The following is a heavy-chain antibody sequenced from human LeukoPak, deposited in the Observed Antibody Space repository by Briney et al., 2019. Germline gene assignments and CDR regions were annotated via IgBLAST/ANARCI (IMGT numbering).Heavy chain of an antibody. D-gene: IGHD2-2*01. V-gene: IGHV6-1*01. Sequence: SQTLSLTCAISGDSVSSNSAAWNWIRQSPSRGLEWLGRTYYRSKWYNDYAVSVKSRITINPDTSKNQFSLQLNSVTPEDTAVYYCARSSCSSTSCPAYDMDVWGQGTTVTVSS. CDR2: TYYRSKWYN. CDR3: ARSSCSSTSCPAYDMDV. J-gene: IGHJ6*02. CDR1: GDSVSSNSAA.